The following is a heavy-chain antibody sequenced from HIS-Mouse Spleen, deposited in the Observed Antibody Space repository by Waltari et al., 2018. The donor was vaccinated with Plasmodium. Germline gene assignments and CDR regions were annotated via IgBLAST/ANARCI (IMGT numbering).Heavy chain of an antibody. CDR3: ARTTYSSSSAKYYYYGMDV. V-gene: IGHV2-70*15. J-gene: IGHJ6*02. CDR2: IDWDDDK. D-gene: IGHD6-6*01. CDR1: GFSLSTSGMC. Sequence: QVTLRESGPALVKPTQTLTLTCTFSGFSLSTSGMCVTWIRQPPGKALEWLARIDWDDDKYYSTSLKTRLNISKDTSKNQVVLTMTNRDPVDTATYYCARTTYSSSSAKYYYYGMDVWGQGTTVTVSS.